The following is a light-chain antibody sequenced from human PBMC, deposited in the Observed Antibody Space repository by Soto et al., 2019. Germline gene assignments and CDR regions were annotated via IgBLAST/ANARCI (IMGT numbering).Light chain of an antibody. V-gene: IGKV3-20*01. Sequence: IVFKQSPGTLSLSPGERATLSCRASQSVSSSYLAWYQQKPGQAPRLLIYGASSRATGIPARFSGSGSGTDFTLTLSSLEPEDFAVYYCQQRAGSSTFGQGTRLEIK. CDR1: QSVSSSY. CDR2: GAS. CDR3: QQRAGSST. J-gene: IGKJ5*01.